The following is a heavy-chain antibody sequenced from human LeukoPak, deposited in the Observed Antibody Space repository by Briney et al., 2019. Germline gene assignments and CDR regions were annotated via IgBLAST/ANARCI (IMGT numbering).Heavy chain of an antibody. V-gene: IGHV4-59*01. CDR2: VDHTGST. Sequence: SETLSLTCSVSGDSITMYYWTWLRQPPGKGLEGIGYVDHTGSTHLNPSLNGRLIISRDTSKKLSSLRLRSVTAADTGVYFCATGRVSSSKWYSTYYYYLYMDVWGKGTTVTVSS. D-gene: IGHD4-11*01. CDR3: ATGRVSSSKWYSTYYYYLYMDV. J-gene: IGHJ6*03. CDR1: GDSITMYY.